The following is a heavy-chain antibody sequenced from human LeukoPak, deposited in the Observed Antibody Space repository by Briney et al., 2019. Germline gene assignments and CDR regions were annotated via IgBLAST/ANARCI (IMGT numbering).Heavy chain of an antibody. CDR1: GGSISSYY. CDR2: IYTSGST. CDR3: ARTDVDYYDSSGYIDY. J-gene: IGHJ4*02. Sequence: PSETLSLTCTVSGGSISSYYWSWIRQPAGKGLEWIGRIYTSGSTNYNPSLKSRVTMSVDTSKNQFSLKLSSVTAADTAVYYCARTDVDYYDSSGYIDYWGQGTLVTVSS. V-gene: IGHV4-4*07. D-gene: IGHD3-22*01.